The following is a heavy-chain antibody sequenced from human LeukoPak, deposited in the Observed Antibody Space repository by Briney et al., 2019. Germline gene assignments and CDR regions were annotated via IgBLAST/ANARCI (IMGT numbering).Heavy chain of an antibody. Sequence: GGSLSLSCAASGFTFSSYGMHWVREAPGKGLEWVAVISYDGSNKYYADSVKGRFTISRDNSKNTLYLQMNSLRAEDTAVYYCAKDAEYYGMDVWGKGITVTVSS. J-gene: IGHJ6*04. V-gene: IGHV3-30*18. CDR3: AKDAEYYGMDV. CDR1: GFTFSSYG. CDR2: ISYDGSNK.